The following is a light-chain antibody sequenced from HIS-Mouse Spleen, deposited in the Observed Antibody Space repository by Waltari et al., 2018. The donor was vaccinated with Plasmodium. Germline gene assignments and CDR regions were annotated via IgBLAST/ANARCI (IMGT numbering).Light chain of an antibody. J-gene: IGKJ4*01. V-gene: IGKV3-11*01. Sequence: EIVLPQSPATLSLSPGERTTPSCRASQRVSSYLAWYQQNPGQAPRLPIYDASTRATGIPARFSGSGSGTDFTLTISSLEPEDFAVYYCQQRSNWPSLTFGGGTKVEIK. CDR1: QRVSSY. CDR3: QQRSNWPSLT. CDR2: DAS.